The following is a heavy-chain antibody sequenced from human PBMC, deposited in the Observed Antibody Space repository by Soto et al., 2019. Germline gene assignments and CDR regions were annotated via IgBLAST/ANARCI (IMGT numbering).Heavy chain of an antibody. V-gene: IGHV3-21*01. CDR1: GFTFSSYS. CDR3: ARDQTDGYGDFAAYYYSYGMDV. D-gene: IGHD4-17*01. J-gene: IGHJ6*02. Sequence: GGSLRLSCAASGFTFSSYSMNWVRQAPGKGLEWVSSISSSSSYIYYADSVKGRFTISSYNATNSLYLQMNSLRAEDTAVYYCARDQTDGYGDFAAYYYSYGMDVWGQGTTVTVSS. CDR2: ISSSSSYI.